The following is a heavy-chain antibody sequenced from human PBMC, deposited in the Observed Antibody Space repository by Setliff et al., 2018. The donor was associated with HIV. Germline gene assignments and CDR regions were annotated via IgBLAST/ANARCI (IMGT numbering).Heavy chain of an antibody. J-gene: IGHJ1*01. V-gene: IGHV4-31*03. CDR3: ARGGRKDLTDN. CDR1: NGCISSGGYF. CDR2: IYYNGNT. D-gene: IGHD2-21*02. Sequence: SETLSLTCSVSNGCISSGGYFWSWIRQHPGKGLEWIGYIYYNGNTYYNPSLKSRAAISLDTSENHFSLKLTSVTAADTAIYFCARGGRKDLTDNWGQGTLVTVSS.